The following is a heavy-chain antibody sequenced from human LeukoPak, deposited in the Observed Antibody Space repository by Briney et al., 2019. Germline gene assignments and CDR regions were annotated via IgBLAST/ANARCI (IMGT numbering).Heavy chain of an antibody. V-gene: IGHV3-23*01. Sequence: PGGSLRLSCAASGFTFSRYAMSWVRQAPGKGLEWVSAIAGSGGKTYYAVSVKGRFTISRDNSKNTLSLQMSGLRADDTAVYYCVRLTESFFDSRSDYWGQGTLVTVSS. D-gene: IGHD3-22*01. CDR1: GFTFSRYA. J-gene: IGHJ4*02. CDR2: IAGSGGKT. CDR3: VRLTESFFDSRSDY.